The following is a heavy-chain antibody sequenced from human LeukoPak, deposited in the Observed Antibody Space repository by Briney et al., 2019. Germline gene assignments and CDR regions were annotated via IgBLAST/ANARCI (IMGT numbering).Heavy chain of an antibody. CDR2: ISYDGSNK. J-gene: IGHJ4*02. V-gene: IGHV3-30*18. CDR3: AKDTVAGTLPAG. D-gene: IGHD6-19*01. CDR1: GFTFSSYG. Sequence: PGRSLRLSCAASGFTFSSYGMHWVRQAPGKGLEWVAVISYDGSNKYYADSVKGRFTISRDNSKNTLYLQMNSLRAEDTAVYYCAKDTVAGTLPAGWGQGTLVTVSS.